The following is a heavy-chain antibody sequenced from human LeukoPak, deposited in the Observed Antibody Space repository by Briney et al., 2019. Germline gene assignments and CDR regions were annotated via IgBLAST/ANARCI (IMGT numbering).Heavy chain of an antibody. CDR1: GGSISSYY. Sequence: SETLSLTCTVSGGSISSYYWTWIRQPPGKGLEWIGYIYSSGSTKYNPSLNSRVTISVDTSKKQFSLKLSSVTAADTAVYYCAKILYSGSYYSAFDIWGQGTMVIVSS. CDR2: IYSSGST. D-gene: IGHD1-26*01. CDR3: AKILYSGSYYSAFDI. J-gene: IGHJ3*02. V-gene: IGHV4-59*12.